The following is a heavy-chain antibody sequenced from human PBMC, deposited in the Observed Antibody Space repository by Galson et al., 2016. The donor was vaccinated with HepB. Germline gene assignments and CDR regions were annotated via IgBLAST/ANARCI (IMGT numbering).Heavy chain of an antibody. V-gene: IGHV4-31*03. CDR1: RDAISSGDYY. CDR2: IYSSSRGTT. D-gene: IGHD3-3*01. CDR3: ARANDFWSGSETKWYFDL. Sequence: TLSLTCTISRDAISSGDYYWSWIRQHPGKGLEWIGYIYSSSRGTTHYKPSLKSRLTMSVDMSKNQLSLKLSSVTAADTAIYYCARANDFWSGSETKWYFDLWGRGTLVAVSS. J-gene: IGHJ2*01.